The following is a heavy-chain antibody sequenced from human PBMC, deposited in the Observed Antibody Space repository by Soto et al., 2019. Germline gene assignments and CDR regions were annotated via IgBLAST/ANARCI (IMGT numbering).Heavy chain of an antibody. V-gene: IGHV4-59*08. CDR1: SGSISFYY. J-gene: IGHJ6*02. D-gene: IGHD6-13*01. Sequence: SETLSLTCTVSSGSISFYYWSWIRQPPGKGLEWIGYIYYSGSTNYNPSLKSRVTISVDTSKNQFSLKLTSVTAADTAVYYCGRAHRDLQQLVHYYYSMDVWGQGTTVTVSS. CDR2: IYYSGST. CDR3: GRAHRDLQQLVHYYYSMDV.